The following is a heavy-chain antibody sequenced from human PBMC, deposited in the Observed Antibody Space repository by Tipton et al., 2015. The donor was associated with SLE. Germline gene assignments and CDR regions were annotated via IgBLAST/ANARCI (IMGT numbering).Heavy chain of an antibody. CDR1: GGSISRGGYF. D-gene: IGHD3-9*01. J-gene: IGHJ6*03. CDR3: ARRGYDIPYYYYMDV. CDR2: INHSGST. Sequence: TLSLTCTVSGGSISRGGYFWTWIRQHPGMGLEWIGEINHSGSTNYNPSLKSRVTISVDTSKNQFSLKLSSVTAADTAVYYCARRGYDIPYYYYMDVWGKGTTVTVSS. V-gene: IGHV4-31*03.